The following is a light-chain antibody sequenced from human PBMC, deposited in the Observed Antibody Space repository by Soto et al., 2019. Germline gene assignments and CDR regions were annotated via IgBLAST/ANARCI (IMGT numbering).Light chain of an antibody. CDR2: DAF. V-gene: IGKV3-11*01. CDR3: RQRYNWPLP. Sequence: VLTQSPATLSLSPGERATLSCKASQSIGNSLGWFQQKPGQAPRLLIDDAFNRATGIPARFTGSGSGSDFKLTISRLEPEDFGVYYCRQRYNWPLPFGGGTKVEIK. J-gene: IGKJ4*01. CDR1: QSIGNS.